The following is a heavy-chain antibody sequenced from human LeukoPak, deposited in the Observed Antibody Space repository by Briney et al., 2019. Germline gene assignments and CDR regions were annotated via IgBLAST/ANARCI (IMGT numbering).Heavy chain of an antibody. CDR1: GFTFSSYA. CDR3: ARARLKGSSSASYQYYYLDV. Sequence: GGSLRLSCAASGFTFSSYAMHWVRQAPGKGLEYVSAIISNGGNRHYADSVKGRFSISRDNSKNTLCLQMGSLRVEDMAVYYCARARLKGSSSASYQYYYLDVWGKGTTVTVSS. D-gene: IGHD6-6*01. J-gene: IGHJ6*03. CDR2: IISNGGNR. V-gene: IGHV3-64*02.